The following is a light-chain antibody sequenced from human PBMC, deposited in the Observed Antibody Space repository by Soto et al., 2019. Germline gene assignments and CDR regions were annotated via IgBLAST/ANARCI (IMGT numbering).Light chain of an antibody. Sequence: QSALTQPPSVSGSPGQSVTISCTGTSSDVGSYNRVSWYQQPPGTAPKLMIYEVSNRPSGVPDRFSGSKSGNTASLTISGLKAEDEADYYCSSYTSSSTPYVFGTGTKLTVL. CDR1: SSDVGSYNR. J-gene: IGLJ1*01. V-gene: IGLV2-18*02. CDR2: EVS. CDR3: SSYTSSSTPYV.